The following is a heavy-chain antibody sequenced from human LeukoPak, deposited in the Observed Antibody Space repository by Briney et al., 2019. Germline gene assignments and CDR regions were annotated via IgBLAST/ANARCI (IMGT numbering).Heavy chain of an antibody. Sequence: GGSLRLSCAASGFTFSSYAMSWVRQAPGKGLEWVSAISGSGGSTYYADSVKGRFTISRGNSKNTLYLQMNSLRAEDTAVYYCAKAYCSSTSCAFDYWGQGTLVTVSS. J-gene: IGHJ4*02. CDR1: GFTFSSYA. D-gene: IGHD2-2*01. V-gene: IGHV3-23*01. CDR2: ISGSGGST. CDR3: AKAYCSSTSCAFDY.